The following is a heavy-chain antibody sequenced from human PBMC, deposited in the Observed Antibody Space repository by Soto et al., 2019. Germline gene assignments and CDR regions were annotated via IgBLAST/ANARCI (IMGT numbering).Heavy chain of an antibody. CDR2: INGGNGDT. D-gene: IGHD1-26*01. J-gene: IGHJ4*02. CDR3: ARGPLSLYSADFR. V-gene: IGHV1-3*01. Sequence: QVQLVQSGAEVKKPGASVRISCRTSGYTFTSYAITWFRHAPGQRLEWMGGINGGNGDTKYSQKFQDRLSITRDTSSTTVSLGLSSLTSEDTAIYYCARGPLSLYSADFRWGQGTLVTGSS. CDR1: GYTFTSYA.